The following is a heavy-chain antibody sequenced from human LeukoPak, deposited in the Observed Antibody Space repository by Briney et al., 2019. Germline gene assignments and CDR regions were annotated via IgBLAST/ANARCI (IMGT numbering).Heavy chain of an antibody. CDR2: INHSGGT. CDR3: ARGLPGY. J-gene: IGHJ4*02. Sequence: PSGTLSLTCAVYGGSFSDYNWNWIRQSPGRGLEWIGEINHSGGTNYNPSLKSRVTISIDTSRKQFSLKLTSVTAADTAVYYCARGLPGYWGQGTLVTVSS. V-gene: IGHV4-34*01. CDR1: GGSFSDYN.